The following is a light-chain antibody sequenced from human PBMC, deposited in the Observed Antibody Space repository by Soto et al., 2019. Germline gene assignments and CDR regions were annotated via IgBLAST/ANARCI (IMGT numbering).Light chain of an antibody. J-gene: IGKJ4*01. CDR2: AAS. V-gene: IGKV1-12*01. CDR1: QDVGSG. CDR3: QQANSFPLT. Sequence: DIQMTQSPSSVSASVGDPVTITCRASQDVGSGLGWYQHKPGKPPKVLIYAASNLQSGVPSRFSGSGSGTDFALTISSLEPEDFATYYCQQANSFPLTCGGGTKVEIK.